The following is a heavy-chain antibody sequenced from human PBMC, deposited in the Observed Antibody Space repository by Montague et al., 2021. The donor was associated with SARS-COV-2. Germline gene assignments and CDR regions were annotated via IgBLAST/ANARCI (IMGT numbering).Heavy chain of an antibody. V-gene: IGHV3-30-3*01. D-gene: IGHD3-16*01. CDR2: ISYDGSNK. CDR1: GFTFSSYA. J-gene: IGHJ4*02. Sequence: SLRLSCAASGFTFSSYAMHWVRQAPGKGLEWVAVISYDGSNKYYADSVKGRFTISRDNPRTSLYLQMNSLRADDTAVYFCARDFWGPQNWGQGTLVTVSS. CDR3: ARDFWGPQN.